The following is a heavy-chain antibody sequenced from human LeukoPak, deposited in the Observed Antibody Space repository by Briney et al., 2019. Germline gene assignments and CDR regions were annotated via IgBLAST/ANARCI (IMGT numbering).Heavy chain of an antibody. D-gene: IGHD3-3*01. CDR3: ARVKVLRFLEWFLDF. V-gene: IGHV4-31*03. J-gene: IGHJ4*02. Sequence: SQTLSLTCSVSGSSVSSDEYYWSWVRQHPGKGLEWIGYVYYSGSSYYIPSLESRVTMSVEVSKNQFSLELRSVTAADTAVYHCARVKVLRFLEWFLDFWGQGALVTVCS. CDR2: VYYSGSS. CDR1: GSSVSSDEYY.